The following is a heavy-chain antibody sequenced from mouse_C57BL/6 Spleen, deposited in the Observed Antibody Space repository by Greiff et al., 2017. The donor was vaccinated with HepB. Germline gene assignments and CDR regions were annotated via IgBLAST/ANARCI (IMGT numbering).Heavy chain of an antibody. CDR3: ASRGASMDY. D-gene: IGHD6-1*01. Sequence: VQLQQPGAELVKPGASVKLSCKASGYTFTSYWMQWVKQRPGQGLEWIGEIDPSDSYTNYNQKFKGKATLTVDTSSSTAYMQLSSLTSEDSAVYYCASRGASMDYWGQGTSVTVSS. CDR2: IDPSDSYT. V-gene: IGHV1-50*01. CDR1: GYTFTSYW. J-gene: IGHJ4*01.